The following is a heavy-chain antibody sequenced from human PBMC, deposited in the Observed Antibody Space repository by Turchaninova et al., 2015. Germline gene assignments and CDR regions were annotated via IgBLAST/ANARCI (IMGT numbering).Heavy chain of an antibody. V-gene: IGHV4-34*01. Sequence: QVQLQQWGAGRLKPSDTLSLASAVYGGPFSGYDWRWIRQPPGKGLEWIGEINHRGSTNYNPSLKSRVTISVDTSKNQFSLKLSSVTAADTAVYYCARVSPSIAARPCDYWGQGTLVTVSS. D-gene: IGHD6-6*01. CDR1: GGPFSGYD. CDR3: ARVSPSIAARPCDY. J-gene: IGHJ4*02. CDR2: INHRGST.